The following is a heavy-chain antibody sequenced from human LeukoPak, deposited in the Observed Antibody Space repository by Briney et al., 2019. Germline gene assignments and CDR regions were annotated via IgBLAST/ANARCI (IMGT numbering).Heavy chain of an antibody. Sequence: ASVKVSCKASGYTFTGYYMHWVRQAPGQGLERMGWINPNSGGTNYAQKFQGRVTMTRDTSISTAYMELSRLRSDDTAVYYCARPYYDFWSGMYDAFDIWGQGAMVTVSS. CDR2: INPNSGGT. CDR1: GYTFTGYY. D-gene: IGHD3-3*01. V-gene: IGHV1-2*02. J-gene: IGHJ3*02. CDR3: ARPYYDFWSGMYDAFDI.